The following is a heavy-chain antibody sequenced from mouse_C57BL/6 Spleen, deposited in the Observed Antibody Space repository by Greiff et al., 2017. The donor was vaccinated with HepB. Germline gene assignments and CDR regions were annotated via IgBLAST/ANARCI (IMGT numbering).Heavy chain of an antibody. CDR2: ISDGGSYT. J-gene: IGHJ2*01. CDR3: ARDRDYGSFDN. D-gene: IGHD1-1*01. V-gene: IGHV5-4*01. CDR1: GFTFSSYA. Sequence: EVQRGEAGVGLVKPGVSLKLSCAASGFTFSSYAMSWVRQTPEKRLEWVATISDGGSYTYYPDNVKGRFTISRDNAKNNLYLQMSHLKSEDTAMYYCARDRDYGSFDNWGQGTTLTVSS.